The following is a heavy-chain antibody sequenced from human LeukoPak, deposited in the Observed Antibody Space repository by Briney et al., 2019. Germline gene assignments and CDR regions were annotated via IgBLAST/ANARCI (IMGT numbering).Heavy chain of an antibody. CDR1: GYKFSDYW. V-gene: IGHV5-51*01. J-gene: IGHJ4*02. CDR2: IHPGDPDV. Sequence: GESLKISCKGIGYKFSDYWIGWVRQMPGKGLEWMGIIHPGDPDVRYNPSFQGQVTISADRSDSTAYLQWISLKASDTAIYFCGSGEFYFDYWGQGSLVTVSS. D-gene: IGHD2/OR15-2a*01. CDR3: GSGEFYFDY.